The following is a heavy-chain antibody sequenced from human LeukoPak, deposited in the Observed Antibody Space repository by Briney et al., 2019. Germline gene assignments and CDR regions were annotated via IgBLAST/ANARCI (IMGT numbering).Heavy chain of an antibody. Sequence: GGSLRLSCAASGFTFSSYWMHWVRQVPGKGLVWVSRINSDGSSTSYADSVKGRFTISRDNAKNTPYLQMNSLRAEDTAVYYCARGSRSWPADYWGQGTLVTVSS. J-gene: IGHJ4*02. CDR3: ARGSRSWPADY. CDR2: INSDGSST. CDR1: GFTFSSYW. V-gene: IGHV3-74*01. D-gene: IGHD6-13*01.